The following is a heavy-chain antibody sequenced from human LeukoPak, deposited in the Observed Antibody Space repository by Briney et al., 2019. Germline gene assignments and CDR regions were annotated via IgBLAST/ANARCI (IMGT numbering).Heavy chain of an antibody. Sequence: GESLKISYKGSGYSFNTYWIAWVRQMPGKGLELMGIIYPSDSDTRYSPSFQGQVTISADKSISTAYLQWSSLKASDTAMYYCARWLGGANVDYWGQGTLVTVSS. CDR1: GYSFNTYW. V-gene: IGHV5-51*01. CDR2: IYPSDSDT. D-gene: IGHD3-10*01. J-gene: IGHJ4*02. CDR3: ARWLGGANVDY.